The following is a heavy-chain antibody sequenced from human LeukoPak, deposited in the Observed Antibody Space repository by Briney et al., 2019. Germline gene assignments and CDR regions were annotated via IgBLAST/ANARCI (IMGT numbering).Heavy chain of an antibody. CDR1: GGSISSSSYY. CDR3: ARQDSSSGSDAFDI. D-gene: IGHD6-13*01. CDR2: IYYSGST. V-gene: IGHV4-39*01. J-gene: IGHJ3*02. Sequence: SETLSLTCTVSGGSISSSSYYWGWIRQPPGKGLEWIGGIYYSGSTYYNPSLKSRVTISVDTSKNQFSLKLSSVTAADTAVYYCARQDSSSGSDAFDIWGQGTMVTVSS.